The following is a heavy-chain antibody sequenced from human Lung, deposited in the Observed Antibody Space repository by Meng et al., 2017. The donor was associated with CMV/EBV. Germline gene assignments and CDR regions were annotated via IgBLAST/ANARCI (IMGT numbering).Heavy chain of an antibody. J-gene: IGHJ4*02. CDR2: IRYDGRNE. CDR1: GFTFSSYG. D-gene: IGHD2-21*02. Sequence: QVQLVESGGGVVEPGGSLRLSCAAPGFTFSSYGMLWVRQAPGKGLEWVAFIRYDGRNEYYTDSVKGRFTISRDNSKNRLYLQMNSLRAEDTAVYYCAKEEEAYCGGDCYSHFDYWGQGTLVTVST. CDR3: AKEEEAYCGGDCYSHFDY. V-gene: IGHV3-30*02.